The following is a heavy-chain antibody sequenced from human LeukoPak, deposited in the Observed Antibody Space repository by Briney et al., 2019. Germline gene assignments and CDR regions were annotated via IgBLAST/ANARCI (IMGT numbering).Heavy chain of an antibody. CDR2: IRSKANSYAT. J-gene: IGHJ6*02. CDR3: TRRRRSSTGDV. V-gene: IGHV3-73*01. CDR1: GFTFSGSA. Sequence: GGSLRLSCAASGFTFSGSAMHWVRQASGKGLEWVGRIRSKANSYATAYAASVKGRFTISRDDSKNTAYLQMNSLKTEGTAVYYCTRRRRSSTGDVWGQGTTVTVSS. D-gene: IGHD2-2*01.